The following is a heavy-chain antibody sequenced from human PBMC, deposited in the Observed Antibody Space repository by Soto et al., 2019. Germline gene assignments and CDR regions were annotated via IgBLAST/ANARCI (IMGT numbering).Heavy chain of an antibody. CDR3: SREGGVTAHRFDY. J-gene: IGHJ4*02. Sequence: SVKVSCKASGGTFSSYALRCVRQAPGPGLEWMGGIIPIFGTANFAQKFQGSVTITADESTSPAYMEMRRPRSQGTAVYSLSREGGVTAHRFDYWGQGTLVTVSS. CDR1: GGTFSSYA. CDR2: IIPIFGTA. V-gene: IGHV1-69*13. D-gene: IGHD3-16*01.